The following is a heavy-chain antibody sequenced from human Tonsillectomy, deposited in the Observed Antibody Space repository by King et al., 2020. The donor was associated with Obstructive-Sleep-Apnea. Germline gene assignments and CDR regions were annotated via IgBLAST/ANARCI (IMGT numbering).Heavy chain of an antibody. J-gene: IGHJ4*02. V-gene: IGHV4-59*08. Sequence: QLQESGPGLVKPSETLSLTCTVSGGSISSYYWSWIRQPPGKGLERIGYIYYSGSTNSNPSLKSRVTISVDTAKNQFSLKLGSVTAAATAVDYCARLGSGTGFDYWGQGTLVTVSS. CDR1: GGSISSYY. D-gene: IGHD2-15*01. CDR3: ARLGSGTGFDY. CDR2: IYYSGST.